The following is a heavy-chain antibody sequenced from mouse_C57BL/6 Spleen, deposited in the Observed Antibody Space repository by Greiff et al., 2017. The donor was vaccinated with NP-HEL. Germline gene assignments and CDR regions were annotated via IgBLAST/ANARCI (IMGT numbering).Heavy chain of an antibody. J-gene: IGHJ4*01. CDR3: ARGYDGDYYAMDY. CDR1: GYAFSSYW. CDR2: IYPGDGDT. Sequence: QVHVKQSGAELVKPGASVKISCKASGYAFSSYWMNWVKQRPGKGLEWIGQIYPGDGDTNYNGKFKGKATLTADKSSSTAYMQLSSLTSEDSAVYFCARGYDGDYYAMDYWGQGTSVTVSS. V-gene: IGHV1-80*01. D-gene: IGHD1-1*01.